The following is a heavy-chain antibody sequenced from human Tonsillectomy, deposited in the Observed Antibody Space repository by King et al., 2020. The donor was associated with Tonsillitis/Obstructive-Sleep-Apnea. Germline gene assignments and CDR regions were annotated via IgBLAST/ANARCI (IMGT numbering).Heavy chain of an antibody. V-gene: IGHV3-30*04. CDR2: ISYDGSNK. J-gene: IGHJ4*02. D-gene: IGHD6-6*01. CDR3: ARGTGYRGSSLFDY. Sequence: VQLVESGGGVVQPGRSLRLSCAASGFTFSSYAMQWVRQAPGKGLEWVAVISYDGSNKYYADSVKGRSTISRDNSKNTLYMQMNSLRADDTAIYYCARGTGYRGSSLFDYWGQGTLVTVSS. CDR1: GFTFSSYA.